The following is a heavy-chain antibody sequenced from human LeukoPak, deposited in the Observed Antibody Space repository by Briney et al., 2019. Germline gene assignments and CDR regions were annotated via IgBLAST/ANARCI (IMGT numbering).Heavy chain of an antibody. CDR3: ARHSDVPLDL. V-gene: IGHV5-51*01. J-gene: IGHJ5*02. Sequence: GESLKISCKASGYNFTNHWVAWVRQRPGEGLEWMGIIWPDDSDTRYSPSFQGLVTISVDKSIGTARLQWRSLKASDTALYFCARHSDVPLDLWGQGTLVIVSS. D-gene: IGHD6-6*01. CDR1: GYNFTNHW. CDR2: IWPDDSDT.